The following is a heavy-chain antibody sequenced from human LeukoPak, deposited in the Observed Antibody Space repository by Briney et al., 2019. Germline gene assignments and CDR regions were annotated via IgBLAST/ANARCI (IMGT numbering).Heavy chain of an antibody. CDR1: GDSVSSNTAA. D-gene: IGHD3-3*01. J-gene: IGHJ4*02. V-gene: IGHV6-1*01. Sequence: SQTLSLTCGISGDSVSSNTAAWNWIRQSPSRGLEWLGRTYYRSKWYNNYALSVKSRITINSDSSKNQFSLKLSSVTAADTAVYYCARRHYEFDYWGQGTLVTVSS. CDR3: ARRHYEFDY. CDR2: TYYRSKWYN.